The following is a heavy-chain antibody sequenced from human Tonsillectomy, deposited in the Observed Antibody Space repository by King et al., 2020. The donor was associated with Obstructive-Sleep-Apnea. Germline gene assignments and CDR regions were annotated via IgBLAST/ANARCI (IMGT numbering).Heavy chain of an antibody. CDR2: LHYSGKI. V-gene: IGHV4-59*08. CDR1: DGSISSYY. Sequence: VQLQESGPGLVKPSETLSLTCTVSDGSISSYYWSWIRQPPGKGLELIGYLHYSGKIKYNFSLKSGVTISVDTPKNHFSLRLSSVTAADTAVYYCARSRWLQQNLYFDNWGQGALVTVSS. J-gene: IGHJ4*02. CDR3: ARSRWLQQNLYFDN. D-gene: IGHD5-24*01.